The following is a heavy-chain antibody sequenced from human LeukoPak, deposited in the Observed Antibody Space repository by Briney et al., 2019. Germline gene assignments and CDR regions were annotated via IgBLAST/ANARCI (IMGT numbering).Heavy chain of an antibody. D-gene: IGHD6-13*01. V-gene: IGHV3-30*02. CDR2: IRYDGSNK. CDR1: GFTFSSYG. CDR3: AKDLGSSWFFDY. J-gene: IGHJ4*02. Sequence: GGSLRLSCAASGFTFSSYGMHWVRQAPGKGLEWVAFIRYDGSNKYYADSVKGRFTISRDNSKNTLYLQMNSLRAEDTAVYYCAKDLGSSWFFDYWGQGTLVTVSS.